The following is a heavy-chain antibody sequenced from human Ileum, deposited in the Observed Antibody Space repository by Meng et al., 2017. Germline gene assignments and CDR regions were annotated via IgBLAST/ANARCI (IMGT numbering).Heavy chain of an antibody. Sequence: LQDSGPGLLNPSGTLSLTCAVSGGSSSTSDWWSWVRQPPGKGLEWIGEIHHSGSTNYNPSLKSRVTISVDKSKNQFSLKLNSVTAADTAVYYCAREWSGSYRHFDYWGQGTLVTVSS. CDR1: GGSSSTSDW. CDR3: AREWSGSYRHFDY. D-gene: IGHD1-26*01. V-gene: IGHV4-4*02. CDR2: IHHSGST. J-gene: IGHJ4*02.